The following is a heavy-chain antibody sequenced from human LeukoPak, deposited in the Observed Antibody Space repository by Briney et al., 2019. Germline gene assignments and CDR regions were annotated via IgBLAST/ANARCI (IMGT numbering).Heavy chain of an antibody. Sequence: PSETLSLTCTVSGGSISSYYWSWIRQPPGKGLEWIGYIYYSGSTNYNPSLKGRVTISVDTSKNQFSLKLSSVTAADTAVYYCASVRKGYSYGPSDYWGQGTLVTVSS. CDR2: IYYSGST. V-gene: IGHV4-59*01. CDR3: ASVRKGYSYGPSDY. J-gene: IGHJ4*02. D-gene: IGHD5-18*01. CDR1: GGSISSYY.